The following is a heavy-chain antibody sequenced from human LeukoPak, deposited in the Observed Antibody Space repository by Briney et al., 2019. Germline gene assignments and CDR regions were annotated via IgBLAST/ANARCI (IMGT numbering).Heavy chain of an antibody. CDR1: GFAFSNYW. D-gene: IGHD4-17*01. Sequence: TGGSLRLSCAGSGFAFSNYWMHWVRQVPGKGLVWVSRISPDGSTTLYADSVKGRFTISRDNAKNTLYLQMNSLRGEDTAVYYCATIGGDYVSFDNWGQGTLVTVTS. V-gene: IGHV3-74*01. J-gene: IGHJ4*02. CDR3: ATIGGDYVSFDN. CDR2: ISPDGSTT.